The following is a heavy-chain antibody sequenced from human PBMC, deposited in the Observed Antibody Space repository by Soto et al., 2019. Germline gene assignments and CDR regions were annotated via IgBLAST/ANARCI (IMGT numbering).Heavy chain of an antibody. CDR3: ATVVVVAATPRGWFDP. V-gene: IGHV4-39*07. Sequence: SETLSLTCTVSGVSISSGDYYWSWIRQPPGKGLEWIGEINHSGSTNYNPSLKSRVTISVDTSKNQFSLKLSSVTAADTAVYYCATVVVVAATPRGWFDPWGQGTLVTVSS. D-gene: IGHD2-15*01. CDR2: INHSGST. J-gene: IGHJ5*02. CDR1: GVSISSGDYY.